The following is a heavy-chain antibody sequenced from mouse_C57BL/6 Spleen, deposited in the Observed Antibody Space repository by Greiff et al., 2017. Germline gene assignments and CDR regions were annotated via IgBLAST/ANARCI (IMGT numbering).Heavy chain of an antibody. CDR2: IDPSDSYT. V-gene: IGHV1-69*01. CDR1: GYTFTSYW. D-gene: IGHD1-1*01. J-gene: IGHJ1*03. Sequence: QVQLQQPGAELVMPGASVKLSCKASGYTFTSYWMHWVKQRPGQGLEWIGEIDPSDSYTNYNQKFKGKSTLTVDKSSSTAYMRLSSLTSEDSAVYYCARRPMTTVVDWYFDVWGTGTTVTVSS. CDR3: ARRPMTTVVDWYFDV.